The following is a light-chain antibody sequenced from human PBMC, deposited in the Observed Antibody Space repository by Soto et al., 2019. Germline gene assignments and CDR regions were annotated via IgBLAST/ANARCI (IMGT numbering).Light chain of an antibody. V-gene: IGKV3-15*01. CDR1: QSIRSS. CDR3: QQYNAWPGT. Sequence: EIVMTRFPATLSVSPGQRVTLSCRASQSIRSSLAWYQQKPGQAPRLLIYGASIRATGIPARFSGSGSGTHFTLTISSLQSEDFGTYYCQQYNAWPGTFGQGTKVEIK. CDR2: GAS. J-gene: IGKJ1*01.